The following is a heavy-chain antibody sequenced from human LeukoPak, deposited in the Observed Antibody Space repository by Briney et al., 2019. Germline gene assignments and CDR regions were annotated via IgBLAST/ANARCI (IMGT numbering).Heavy chain of an antibody. D-gene: IGHD3-10*01. CDR1: GYNFTSYW. Sequence: GESLKISCKGSGYNFTSYWIGWVRPMPGKGLERMGIIYPGDSDTRYSPSFQGQVTISADKSIGTAYLQWSSLKASDTAMYYCARRTPNYNYDYWGQGTLVTVSS. V-gene: IGHV5-51*01. CDR2: IYPGDSDT. J-gene: IGHJ4*02. CDR3: ARRTPNYNYDY.